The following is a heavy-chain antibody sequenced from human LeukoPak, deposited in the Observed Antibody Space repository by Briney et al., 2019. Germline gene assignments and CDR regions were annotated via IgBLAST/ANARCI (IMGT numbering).Heavy chain of an antibody. D-gene: IGHD3-10*01. Sequence: GGSLRLSCAASGFTFDDYAMHWVRQAPGKGLEWVSGISWNSGSIGYADSVKGRFTISRDNAKNSLYLQMNSPRAEDTALYYCAKGREYYGSGSYTFDYWGQGTLVTVSS. CDR2: ISWNSGSI. CDR3: AKGREYYGSGSYTFDY. CDR1: GFTFDDYA. J-gene: IGHJ4*02. V-gene: IGHV3-9*01.